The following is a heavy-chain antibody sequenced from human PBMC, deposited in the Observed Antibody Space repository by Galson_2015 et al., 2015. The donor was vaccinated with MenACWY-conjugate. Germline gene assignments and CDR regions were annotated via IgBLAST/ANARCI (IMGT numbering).Heavy chain of an antibody. J-gene: IGHJ4*02. V-gene: IGHV3-30*04. CDR2: ISYDGTNK. Sequence: SLRLSCAASGFTFSSYGMNWVRQAPGKGLEWVAVISYDGTNKYYGDSVKGRFTISRDNSKTTLYLQMNSLRAEDTAVYYCARDYQAWGFGYYFDYWGQGTPVTVSS. D-gene: IGHD7-27*01. CDR1: GFTFSSYG. CDR3: ARDYQAWGFGYYFDY.